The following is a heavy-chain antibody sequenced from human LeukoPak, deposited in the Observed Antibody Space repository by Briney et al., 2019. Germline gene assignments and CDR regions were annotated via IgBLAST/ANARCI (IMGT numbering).Heavy chain of an antibody. V-gene: IGHV3-64*01. CDR3: ARIGMENFYDL. Sequence: GGSLRLSCAASGFTFSGFSMHWIRQAPGRGLEYVSAINGNGDKTFYTNSVRGRFTIFRDNSKNTLFLQMGSLRGEDTALYFCARIGMENFYDLWGQGTLVTVSS. J-gene: IGHJ5*02. CDR2: INGNGDKT. D-gene: IGHD2/OR15-2a*01. CDR1: GFTFSGFS.